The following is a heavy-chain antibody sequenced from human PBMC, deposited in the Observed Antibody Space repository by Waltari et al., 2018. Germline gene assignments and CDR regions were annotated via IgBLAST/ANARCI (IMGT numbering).Heavy chain of an antibody. J-gene: IGHJ4*02. D-gene: IGHD2-2*02. Sequence: QVNLVESGGGVVQPGGSLRLSCTTPGFPFSNFGMHWVRQAPGKGLEWVALIWFDGSDKFYADSVRGRFTISRDNSARTLYLDMDSLRLDDTAMYYCAKDAFGNTYLDFWGQGTLVTVSS. CDR2: IWFDGSDK. CDR3: AKDAFGNTYLDF. CDR1: GFPFSNFG. V-gene: IGHV3-30*02.